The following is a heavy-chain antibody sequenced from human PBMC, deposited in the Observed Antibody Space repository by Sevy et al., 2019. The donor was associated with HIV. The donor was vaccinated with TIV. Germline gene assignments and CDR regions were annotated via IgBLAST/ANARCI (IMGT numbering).Heavy chain of an antibody. D-gene: IGHD3-22*01. CDR2: IYYSGST. Sequence: SETLSLTCTVSGASISGYYWSWIRQPPGQGLEWIAYIYYSGSTNFNPSLKSRVTISRDTSNKQFSLHLSSVTAADTAVYYCARQRPYYSDSRGFPRSFDFWGQGTLVTVSS. CDR1: GASISGYY. CDR3: ARQRPYYSDSRGFPRSFDF. V-gene: IGHV4-59*08. J-gene: IGHJ4*02.